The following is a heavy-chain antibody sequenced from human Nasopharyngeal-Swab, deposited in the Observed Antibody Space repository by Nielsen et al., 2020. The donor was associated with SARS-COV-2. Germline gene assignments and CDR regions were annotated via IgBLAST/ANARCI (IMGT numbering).Heavy chain of an antibody. J-gene: IGHJ5*02. Sequence: SETLSLTCTVSGGSISSSSYYWGWIRQPPGKGLEWIGSIYYSGSTYYNPSLKNRVTISVDTSKNQFSLKLSSVTAADTAVYYCARQWYYDSSGYRGGFDPWGQGTLVTVSS. V-gene: IGHV4-39*01. CDR3: ARQWYYDSSGYRGGFDP. D-gene: IGHD3-22*01. CDR2: IYYSGST. CDR1: GGSISSSSYY.